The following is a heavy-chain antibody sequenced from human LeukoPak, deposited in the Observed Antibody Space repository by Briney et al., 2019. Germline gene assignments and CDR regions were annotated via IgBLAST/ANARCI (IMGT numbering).Heavy chain of an antibody. V-gene: IGHV1-18*01. CDR1: GYSFTSYG. D-gene: IGHD3-22*01. J-gene: IGHJ4*02. CDR2: ISGYNAKT. CDR3: ARGDTSGYHY. Sequence: ASVKVSCKTSGYSFTSYGLSWVRQAPGQGLEWLGWISGYNAKTNYAQTFQGRVTMTTDTSTSTAYLELRNLRSDDTAVYYCARGDTSGYHYWGQGTLVTVSS.